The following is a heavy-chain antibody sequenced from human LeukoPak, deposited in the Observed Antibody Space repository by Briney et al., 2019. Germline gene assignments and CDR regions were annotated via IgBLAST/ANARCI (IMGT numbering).Heavy chain of an antibody. CDR3: ARGSIAVVVAATPYDC. CDR1: GFTFSSYW. Sequence: GGSLRLSCAASGFTFSSYWMGWVRQAPGKGLEWVAVIWYDGSNKYYADSVKGRFTISRDNSKNTLYLQMDSLRAEDTAVYYCARGSIAVVVAATPYDCWGQGTLVTVSS. V-gene: IGHV3-33*08. D-gene: IGHD2-15*01. CDR2: IWYDGSNK. J-gene: IGHJ4*02.